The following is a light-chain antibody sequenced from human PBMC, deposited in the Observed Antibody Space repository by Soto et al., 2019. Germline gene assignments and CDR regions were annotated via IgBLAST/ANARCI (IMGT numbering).Light chain of an antibody. CDR1: QSIGDW. CDR3: QQYSRSSWT. Sequence: DIKMAQSPSTLSASVGDRVTITCRASQSIGDWLAWYQQKPGKAPYLLIYDASILQNGVPSRFSGSGSGTEFTLTITSLQPDDLATYYCQQYSRSSWTFGQGTKVDIK. V-gene: IGKV1-5*01. J-gene: IGKJ1*01. CDR2: DAS.